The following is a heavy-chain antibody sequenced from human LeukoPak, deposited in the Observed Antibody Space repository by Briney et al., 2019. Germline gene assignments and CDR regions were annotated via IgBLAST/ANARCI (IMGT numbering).Heavy chain of an antibody. V-gene: IGHV3-30*02. D-gene: IGHD4-17*01. J-gene: IGHJ3*02. CDR2: IRDDGSIK. CDR1: GFTFSIYG. Sequence: PGGSLRLPCAASGFTFSIYGMHWVRQAPGKGLEWVTFIRDDGSIKDYADSVKGRFTISRDNSKNMLYVQMNSLRAEDTAVYYCARSYGALDIWGQGTMVTVSS. CDR3: ARSYGALDI.